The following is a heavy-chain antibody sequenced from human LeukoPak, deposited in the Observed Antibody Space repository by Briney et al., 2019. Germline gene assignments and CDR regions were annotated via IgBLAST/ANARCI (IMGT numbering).Heavy chain of an antibody. V-gene: IGHV3-23*01. Sequence: GGSLRLSCAVSGFTFSSYGMSWVRQAPGKGLEWVSAISGSGGSTYYADSVKGRFTISRDNFKNTLYLQMHSLRVEDTAVYYCAKDGGVWFGESNDYWGQGTLVTVSS. J-gene: IGHJ4*02. CDR2: ISGSGGST. CDR1: GFTFSSYG. D-gene: IGHD3-10*01. CDR3: AKDGGVWFGESNDY.